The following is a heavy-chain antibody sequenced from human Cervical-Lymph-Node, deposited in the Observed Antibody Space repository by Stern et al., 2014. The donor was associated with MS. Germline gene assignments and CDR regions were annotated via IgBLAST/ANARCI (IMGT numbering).Heavy chain of an antibody. J-gene: IGHJ1*01. CDR1: GDNFASYP. CDR2: VNPTDGRT. D-gene: IGHD4-17*01. CDR3: ANPLPYAN. V-gene: IGHV1-46*03. Sequence: DQLVQSGAEVKKPGASVKGSCKASGDNFASYPIHWLRQAPGQGPVWMGIVNPTDGRTTYAQTFKGRVTMTRDTSTRTVYMELSSLRPEDTAMYFCANPLPYANWGQGTRVTVSS.